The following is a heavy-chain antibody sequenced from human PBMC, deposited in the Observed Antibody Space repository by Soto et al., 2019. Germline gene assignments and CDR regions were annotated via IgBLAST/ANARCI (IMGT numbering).Heavy chain of an antibody. J-gene: IGHJ6*02. CDR3: VRGGGGGDREFYGLDV. Sequence: QVQLQQSGPGLVKPSQTLSLTCTVSGGSISYEYYHWTWIRQSPGKGLEWIGYVHYSGSIMYNPSFKRRGTQTGDTSKDPFSPDLSSGAAGDTGGVFWVRGGGGGDREFYGLDVWGQGTTVTVSS. CDR1: GGSISYEYYH. V-gene: IGHV4-30-4*08. D-gene: IGHD3-10*01. CDR2: VHYSGSI.